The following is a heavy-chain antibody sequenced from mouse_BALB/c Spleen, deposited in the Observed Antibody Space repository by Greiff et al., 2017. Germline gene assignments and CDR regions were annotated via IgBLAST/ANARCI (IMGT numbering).Heavy chain of an antibody. J-gene: IGHJ4*01. D-gene: IGHD2-2*01. V-gene: IGHV3-2*02. CDR2: ISYSGST. CDR3: ARLLWLRRGAMDY. CDR1: GYSITSDYA. Sequence: EVKLQESGPGLVKPSQSLSLTCTVTGYSITSDYAWNWIRQFPGNKLEWMGYISYSGSTSYNPSLKSRISITRDTSKNQFFLQLNSVTTEDTATYYCARLLWLRRGAMDYWGQGTSVTVSS.